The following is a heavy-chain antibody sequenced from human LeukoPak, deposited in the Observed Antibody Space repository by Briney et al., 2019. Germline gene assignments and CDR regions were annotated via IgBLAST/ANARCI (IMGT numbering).Heavy chain of an antibody. CDR3: ARVGGGDCYDY. Sequence: ASVKVSCKASGYTFTSYYMHWLRQAPGQGLEWMGIINPSGGSTSYAQKFQGRVTMTRDTSTSTVYMELSSLRSEDTAVYYCARVGGGDCYDYWGQGTLVTVSS. D-gene: IGHD2-21*01. J-gene: IGHJ4*02. CDR2: INPSGGST. CDR1: GYTFTSYY. V-gene: IGHV1-46*01.